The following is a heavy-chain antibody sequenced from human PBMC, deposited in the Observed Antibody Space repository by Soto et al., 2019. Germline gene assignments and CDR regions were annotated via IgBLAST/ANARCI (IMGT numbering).Heavy chain of an antibody. CDR2: ITNSGTTM. Sequence: PGGSLILSWAASGFPFSAYYMIWLRTSPGQGLEWVSYITNSGTTMYYADSVKGRFTISRDNAKNSLYLHMNNLRAEDTALYYCARGRRFYYYAMDVWGQGTTVTVS. CDR1: GFPFSAYY. CDR3: ARGRRFYYYAMDV. V-gene: IGHV3-11*01. J-gene: IGHJ6*02.